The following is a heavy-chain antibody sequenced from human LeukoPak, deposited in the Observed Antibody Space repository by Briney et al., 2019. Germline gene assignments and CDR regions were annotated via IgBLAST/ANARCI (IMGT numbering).Heavy chain of an antibody. CDR3: ARTATRGYSYGFGY. J-gene: IGHJ4*02. CDR2: MNPNSGNT. V-gene: IGHV1-8*03. D-gene: IGHD5-18*01. CDR1: GYTFTSYG. Sequence: ASVKVSCKASGYTFTSYGISWVRQAPGQGLEWRGWMNPNSGNTGYAQKFQGRVTITRNTSISTAYMELSSLRSEDTAVYYCARTATRGYSYGFGYWGQGTLVTVSS.